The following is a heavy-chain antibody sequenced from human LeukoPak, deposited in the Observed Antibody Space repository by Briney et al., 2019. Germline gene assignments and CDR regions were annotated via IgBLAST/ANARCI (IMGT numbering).Heavy chain of an antibody. CDR1: GGSFSGYF. J-gene: IGHJ6*03. D-gene: IGHD2-15*01. Sequence: PSETLSLTCAVYGGSFSGYFWNWFRQPPGKGLEWIGEVNHTGSTNYNPSLKSRVIISVDTSKNQFSLKLTSMTAADTAIYYCAGRYLYCYYYYMDVWGKGTTVTVSS. CDR2: VNHTGST. CDR3: AGRYLYCYYYYMDV. V-gene: IGHV4-34*01.